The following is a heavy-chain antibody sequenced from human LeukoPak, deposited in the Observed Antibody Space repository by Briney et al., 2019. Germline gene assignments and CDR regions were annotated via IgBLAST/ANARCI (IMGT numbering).Heavy chain of an antibody. V-gene: IGHV3-23*01. Sequence: GGPLRLSCAASGFTFNSYAMSWVRQAPGKGLEWVSAISGSGGSTYYADSVKGRFTISRDNSKNTLYLQMNSLRAEDTAVYYCAKDGRYNWNDRNWFDPWGQGTLVTVSS. D-gene: IGHD1-20*01. CDR2: ISGSGGST. J-gene: IGHJ5*02. CDR3: AKDGRYNWNDRNWFDP. CDR1: GFTFNSYA.